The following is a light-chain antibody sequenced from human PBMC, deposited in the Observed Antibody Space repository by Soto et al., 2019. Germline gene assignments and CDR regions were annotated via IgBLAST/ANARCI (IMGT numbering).Light chain of an antibody. CDR3: QQANSFPIT. Sequence: DIQMTQSPSSLSASVGDRVTITFRASQGITNRLAWYQQKPGQAPTLLIYEASNLRSGVPSRISGSGSGTDFTLAISSLQPEDFANYYCQQANSFPITFGQGTRLEIK. CDR2: EAS. J-gene: IGKJ5*01. V-gene: IGKV1-12*01. CDR1: QGITNR.